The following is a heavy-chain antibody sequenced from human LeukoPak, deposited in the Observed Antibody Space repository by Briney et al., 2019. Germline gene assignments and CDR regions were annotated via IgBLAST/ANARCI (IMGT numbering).Heavy chain of an antibody. CDR3: ARQSYRVAAAGDDALDF. V-gene: IGHV1-18*01. Sequence: ASVKVSCKASGYTFTSYGISWVRQAPGQGLEWMAWMSAYNGKTNYAQKVQGRVTLTTDTSTSSAYMELRSLRSDDTAVYYCARQSYRVAAAGDDALDFWGQGTMVTVSS. CDR2: MSAYNGKT. CDR1: GYTFTSYG. J-gene: IGHJ3*01. D-gene: IGHD6-13*01.